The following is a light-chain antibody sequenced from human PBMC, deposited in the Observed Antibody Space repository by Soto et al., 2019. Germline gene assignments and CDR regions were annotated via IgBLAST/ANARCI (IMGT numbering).Light chain of an antibody. CDR1: QSISSW. CDR3: QQYNSYP. V-gene: IGKV1-5*01. J-gene: IGKJ2*01. CDR2: DAS. Sequence: DIQMTQSPSTLSASVGDRVTITCRASQSISSWLAWYQQKPGKAPKLLIYDASSLESGVPSRFSGSGSGTEFTLTISSLQPDDFATYYCQQYNSYPFGHGPKLEIK.